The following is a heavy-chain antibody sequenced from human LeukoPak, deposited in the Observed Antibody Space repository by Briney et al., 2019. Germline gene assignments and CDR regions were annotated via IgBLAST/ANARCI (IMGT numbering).Heavy chain of an antibody. J-gene: IGHJ4*02. Sequence: GASVKVSCKASGYTFTSYDINWVRQATGQGLEWMGWMNPNSGNTVYAQKFQGRVTMTRNTSISTAYMELSSLRSEDTAVYYCARVPEPGTQDIVVVPAAYWGQGTLVTVSS. CDR1: GYTFTSYD. V-gene: IGHV1-8*01. CDR2: MNPNSGNT. CDR3: ARVPEPGTQDIVVVPAAY. D-gene: IGHD2-2*01.